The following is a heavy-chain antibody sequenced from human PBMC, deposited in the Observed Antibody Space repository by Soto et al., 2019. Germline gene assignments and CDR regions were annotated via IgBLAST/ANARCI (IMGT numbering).Heavy chain of an antibody. Sequence: PSETLSLTCSLSGDSISTVDYFWAWFPQPPGQALEYIGYIYKSATTYYNPSFESRVAISLDTSKSQFSLNVTSVTAADTAVYFCARGRYCLTGRCFPNWFDSWGQGTLVTVSS. J-gene: IGHJ5*01. V-gene: IGHV4-30-4*01. CDR3: ARGRYCLTGRCFPNWFDS. CDR1: GDSISTVDYF. CDR2: IYKSATT. D-gene: IGHD2-15*01.